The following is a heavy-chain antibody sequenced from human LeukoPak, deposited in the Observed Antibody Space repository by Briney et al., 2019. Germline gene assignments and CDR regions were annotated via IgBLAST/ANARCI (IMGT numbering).Heavy chain of an antibody. V-gene: IGHV4-61*02. J-gene: IGHJ4*02. CDR3: ARWRYGSGKYFDY. D-gene: IGHD3-10*01. Sequence: SRTLSLTCTVSGGSISSGSYYWSWIRQPAGKGLEWIGRIYTSGSTNYNPSLKSRVTISVDTSKNQFSLKLSSVTAADTAVYYCARWRYGSGKYFDYWGQGTLVTVSS. CDR2: IYTSGST. CDR1: GGSISSGSYY.